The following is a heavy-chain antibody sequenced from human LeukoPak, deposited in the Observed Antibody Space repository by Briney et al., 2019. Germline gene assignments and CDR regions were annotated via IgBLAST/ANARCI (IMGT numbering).Heavy chain of an antibody. V-gene: IGHV1-69*05. Sequence: ASVKVSCKASGGTFSSYAISWVRQAPGQGLEWMGGIIPIFGTANYAQKFQGRVTITTDESTSTAYMELSSLRSEDTAVYYCARLSRGGTSCYNCYYYYYMDVWGKGTAVTVSS. D-gene: IGHD2-2*02. CDR1: GGTFSSYA. J-gene: IGHJ6*03. CDR3: ARLSRGGTSCYNCYYYYYMDV. CDR2: IIPIFGTA.